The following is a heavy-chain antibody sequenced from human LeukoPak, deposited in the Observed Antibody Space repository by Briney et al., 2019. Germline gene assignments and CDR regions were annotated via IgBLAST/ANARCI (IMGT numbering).Heavy chain of an antibody. CDR1: GGSLNSYY. D-gene: IGHD5-24*01. Sequence: PSETPSLTCTVSGGSLNSYYWSWIRQPPGKGLEWIGHMYYSGGTNYNPSLKSRVTISVDTSKNQFSLKLSSVTAADTAVYYCTRRCKDAYTLYCFDYWGQGTLVTVSS. CDR3: TRRCKDAYTLYCFDY. CDR2: MYYSGGT. J-gene: IGHJ4*02. V-gene: IGHV4-59*01.